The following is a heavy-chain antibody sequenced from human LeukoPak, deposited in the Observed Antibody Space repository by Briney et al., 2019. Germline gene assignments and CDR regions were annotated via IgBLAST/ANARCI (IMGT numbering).Heavy chain of an antibody. V-gene: IGHV4-39*01. Sequence: RPSETLSLTCTVSGVSISSNNSYWGWIRQPPGKGLEWIGSIYYSGNTYYNASLKSQVSISIDTSKNQFSLRLTSVTAADTAVYYCARQTGSGLFILPGGQGTLVTVSS. J-gene: IGHJ4*02. D-gene: IGHD3/OR15-3a*01. CDR1: GVSISSNNSY. CDR3: ARQTGSGLFILP. CDR2: IYYSGNT.